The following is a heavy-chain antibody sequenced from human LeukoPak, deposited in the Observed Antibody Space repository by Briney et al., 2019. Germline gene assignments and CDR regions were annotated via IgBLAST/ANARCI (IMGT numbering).Heavy chain of an antibody. CDR3: ARGHSYSSGWSPGDY. D-gene: IGHD6-19*01. CDR2: MNPNSGNT. V-gene: IGHV1-8*01. J-gene: IGHJ4*02. Sequence: GASVKVSCKASGYTFTSYGINWVRQATGQGLEWMGWMNPNSGNTGYAQKFQGRVTMTRNTSISTAYMELSSLRSEGTAVYYCARGHSYSSGWSPGDYWGQGTLVTVSS. CDR1: GYTFTSYG.